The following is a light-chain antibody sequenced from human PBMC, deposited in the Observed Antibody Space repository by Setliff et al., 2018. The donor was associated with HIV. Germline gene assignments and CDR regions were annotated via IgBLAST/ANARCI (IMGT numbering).Light chain of an antibody. V-gene: IGLV3-21*04. CDR1: NIGSKS. J-gene: IGLJ1*01. CDR2: YDS. CDR3: QVWDSSSGLYV. Sequence: SYELTQPPSVSVAPGKTARITCGGNNIGSKSVHWYQQKPGQAPVLVIYYDSDRPSGIPERFSGSNSGNTATLTITRFEAGEEADYYCQVWDSSSGLYVFGTGTKVT.